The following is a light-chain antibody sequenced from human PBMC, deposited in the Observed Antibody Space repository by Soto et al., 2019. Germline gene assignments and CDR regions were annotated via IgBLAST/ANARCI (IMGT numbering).Light chain of an antibody. J-gene: IGKJ3*01. CDR1: QGIRND. CDR3: LQKYFYPFT. V-gene: IGKV1-6*01. CDR2: AAS. Sequence: AIPMTQSPSSLSASVGDRVTITCRASQGIRNDLDWFQQKPGKAPKLLIYAASNLQSGVPARFSGSGSGTDFTLTIRSLQPEDFATYYCLQKYFYPFTFGPGTKVDIK.